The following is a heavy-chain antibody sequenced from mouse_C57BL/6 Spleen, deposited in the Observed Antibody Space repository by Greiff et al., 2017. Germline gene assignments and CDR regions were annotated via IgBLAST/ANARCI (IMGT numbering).Heavy chain of an antibody. Sequence: VQLQQSGPELVKPGASVKISCKASGYSFTDYNMNWVKQSNGKSLEWIGVINPNYGTTSYNQKFKGKATLTVDQSSSTAYMQLNSLTSEDSAVDYCAREGFTTVSPWFAYWGQGTLVTVSA. J-gene: IGHJ3*01. CDR2: INPNYGTT. D-gene: IGHD1-1*01. V-gene: IGHV1-39*01. CDR1: GYSFTDYN. CDR3: AREGFTTVSPWFAY.